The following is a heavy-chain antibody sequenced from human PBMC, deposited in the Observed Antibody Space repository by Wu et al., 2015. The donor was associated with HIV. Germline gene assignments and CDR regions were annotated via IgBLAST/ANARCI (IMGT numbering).Heavy chain of an antibody. CDR3: ARNTDSVATSLYSLGV. D-gene: IGHD5-12*01. J-gene: IGHJ6*02. CDR2: INPLFGTT. Sequence: QVQLVQFGAEVKKPGSSVKVTCKASGDSFYSYAISWVRQAPGQGFEWLGGINPLFGTTKNAQKFQDRVTITTDESRGSAYLELSSLRSEDMAVYYCARNTDSVATSLYSLGVWGQGTTVTVSS. CDR1: GDSFYSYA. V-gene: IGHV1-69*05.